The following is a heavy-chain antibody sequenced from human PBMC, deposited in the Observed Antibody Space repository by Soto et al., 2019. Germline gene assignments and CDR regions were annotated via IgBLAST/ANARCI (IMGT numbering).Heavy chain of an antibody. V-gene: IGHV3-33*01. Sequence: GGSLRLSCAASGFTFSSYGMHWVRQAPGKGLEWVAVIWYDGSNKYYADSVKGRFTISRDNSKNTLYLQMNSLRAEDTAVYYCARDPAYCSSTSCYEYYYYYMDVWGKGTTVTVSS. CDR3: ARDPAYCSSTSCYEYYYYYMDV. CDR2: IWYDGSNK. D-gene: IGHD2-2*01. CDR1: GFTFSSYG. J-gene: IGHJ6*03.